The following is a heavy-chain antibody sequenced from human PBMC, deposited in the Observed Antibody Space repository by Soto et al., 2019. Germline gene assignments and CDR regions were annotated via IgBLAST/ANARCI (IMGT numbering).Heavy chain of an antibody. D-gene: IGHD3-16*01. V-gene: IGHV4-31*03. CDR1: GGSISSGGYY. J-gene: IGHJ4*02. CDR3: ASWGRIAPPAYDGSLAPYDY. Sequence: TLSLTCTVSGGSISSGGYYWSRIRQHPGKGLEWIGYIYYSGSTYYNPSLKSRVTISVDTSKNTLFLQVNSLSEEDTAVYYCASWGRIAPPAYDGSLAPYDYWGQGTLVTVSS. CDR2: IYYSGST.